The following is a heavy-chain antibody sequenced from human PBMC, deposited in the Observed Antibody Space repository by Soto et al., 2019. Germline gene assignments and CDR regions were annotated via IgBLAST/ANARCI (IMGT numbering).Heavy chain of an antibody. CDR1: GFTFSGYG. J-gene: IGHJ3*02. Sequence: VQLVESGGGVVQPGRSLRLSCSASGFTFSGYGMHWVRQAPGKGLDWVGRISYDGSDKYYANSVKGRFTISRDNPTSTLYLQMDSLRAEDTAVYYCAKNSRYPAYALYIWGQGTMVTVSS. V-gene: IGHV3-30*18. CDR2: ISYDGSDK. D-gene: IGHD2-2*02. CDR3: AKNSRYPAYALYI.